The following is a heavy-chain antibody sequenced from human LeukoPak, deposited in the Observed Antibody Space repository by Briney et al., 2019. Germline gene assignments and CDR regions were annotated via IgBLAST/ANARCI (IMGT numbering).Heavy chain of an antibody. CDR3: ARVIQYSGYCFDY. CDR1: GFTFSSHG. D-gene: IGHD5-12*01. Sequence: PGGSLRLSCAASGFTFSSHGMSWVRQAPGKGLEWVSSISSSSSYIYYADSVKGRFTISRDNAKNSLYLQMNSLRAEDTAVYYCARVIQYSGYCFDYWGQGTLVTVSS. V-gene: IGHV3-21*01. CDR2: ISSSSSYI. J-gene: IGHJ4*02.